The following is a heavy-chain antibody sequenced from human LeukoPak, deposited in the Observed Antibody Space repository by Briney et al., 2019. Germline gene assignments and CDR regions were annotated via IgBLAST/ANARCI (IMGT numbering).Heavy chain of an antibody. CDR1: GFSFSSHG. D-gene: IGHD3-10*01. CDR2: IIGGPGST. V-gene: IGHV3-23*01. J-gene: IGHJ4*02. Sequence: PGGTLRLSCAASGFSFSSHGMNWVRQAPGKGLEWVSCIIGGPGSTYYADSVKGRFTISRDNSKNTLYLQMNSLRAEDTAVYYCAKDPYAGRIWFGEYDFDYWGQGTMVTVSS. CDR3: AKDPYAGRIWFGEYDFDY.